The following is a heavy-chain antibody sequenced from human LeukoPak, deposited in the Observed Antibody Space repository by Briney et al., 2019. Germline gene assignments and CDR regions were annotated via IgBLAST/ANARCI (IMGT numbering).Heavy chain of an antibody. D-gene: IGHD3-10*02. J-gene: IGHJ3*02. CDR1: GFTFSSYW. V-gene: IGHV3-7*01. CDR2: IKQDGSEK. CDR3: ASNVQKWRAAFDI. Sequence: PGGSLRLSCAASGFTFSSYWMSWVRQAPGKGLEWVANIKQDGSEKYYVDSVKGRFTISRDNAKNSLYLQMHSLRAEDTAVYYCASNVQKWRAAFDIWGQGTMVTVSS.